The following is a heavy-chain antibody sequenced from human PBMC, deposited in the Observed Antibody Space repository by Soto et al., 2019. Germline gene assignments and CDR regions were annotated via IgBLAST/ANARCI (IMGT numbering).Heavy chain of an antibody. CDR3: ARDTRGSYSDFNY. D-gene: IGHD1-26*01. V-gene: IGHV1-69*13. Sequence: SVKVSCKASGGTFSSYAISWVRQAPGQGLEWMGGIIPIFGTANYAQKFQGRVTITADESTSTAYMELSSLRSEDTAVYYCARDTRGSYSDFNYWGQGTLVTVSS. CDR2: IIPIFGTA. CDR1: GGTFSSYA. J-gene: IGHJ4*02.